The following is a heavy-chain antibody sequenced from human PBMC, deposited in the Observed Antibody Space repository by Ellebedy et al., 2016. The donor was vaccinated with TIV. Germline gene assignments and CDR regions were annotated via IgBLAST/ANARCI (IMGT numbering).Heavy chain of an antibody. Sequence: AGSLRLSXAASGFTFSNYAMSWVRQAPGKGLEWVSAITGIGTSTYYADSVKGRFTISRDNSKNTLSLQMNSLRADDTAIYYCAKPMGPGGRFDAFDIWGQGTLVTVSS. CDR3: AKPMGPGGRFDAFDI. CDR1: GFTFSNYA. CDR2: ITGIGTST. J-gene: IGHJ3*02. D-gene: IGHD3-16*01. V-gene: IGHV3-23*01.